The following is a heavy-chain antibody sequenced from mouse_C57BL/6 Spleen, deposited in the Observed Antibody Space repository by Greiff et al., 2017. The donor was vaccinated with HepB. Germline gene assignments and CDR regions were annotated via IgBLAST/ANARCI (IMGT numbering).Heavy chain of an antibody. CDR1: GFTFSSYA. V-gene: IGHV5-4*01. CDR3: ARDHYYGSSSYAMDY. Sequence: EVQVVESGGGLVKPGGSLKLSCAASGFTFSSYAMSWVRQTPEKRLEWVATISDGGSYTYYPDNVKGRFTISRDNAKNNLYLQMSHLKSEDTAMYYCARDHYYGSSSYAMDYWGQGTSVTVSS. CDR2: ISDGGSYT. D-gene: IGHD1-1*01. J-gene: IGHJ4*01.